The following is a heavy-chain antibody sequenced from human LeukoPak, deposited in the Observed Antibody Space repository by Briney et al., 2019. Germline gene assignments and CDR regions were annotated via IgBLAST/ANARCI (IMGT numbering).Heavy chain of an antibody. J-gene: IGHJ6*03. Sequence: PSETLSLTCTVSGGSISSSSYYWGWIRQPPGKGLEWIGSIYYSGSTYYNPSLKSRVTISVDTSKNQFSLKLSSVTAADTAVYYCARGTGELGIFGVVIEFACMDVWGKGTTVTVSS. D-gene: IGHD3-3*01. CDR2: IYYSGST. V-gene: IGHV4-39*01. CDR1: GGSISSSSYY. CDR3: ARGTGELGIFGVVIEFACMDV.